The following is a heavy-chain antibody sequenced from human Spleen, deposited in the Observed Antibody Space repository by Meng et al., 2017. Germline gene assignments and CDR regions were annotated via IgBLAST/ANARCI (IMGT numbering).Heavy chain of an antibody. CDR3: AGSGSSWHKLIY. J-gene: IGHJ4*02. V-gene: IGHV3-21*04. D-gene: IGHD6-13*01. CDR2: ISSSSSYT. CDR1: GFTFSSYS. Sequence: GESLKISCAASGFTFSSYSMNWVRQAPGKGLEWVSSISSSSSYTYYADSVKGRFTISRHNSNNTLYLQMNSLRPEDTAVYYCAGSGSSWHKLIYWDQGVLVTVSS.